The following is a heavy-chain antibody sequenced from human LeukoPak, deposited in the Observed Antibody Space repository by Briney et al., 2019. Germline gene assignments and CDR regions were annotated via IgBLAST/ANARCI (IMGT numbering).Heavy chain of an antibody. CDR3: AAYYDILTDAFDI. CDR2: MNPNSGNT. D-gene: IGHD3-9*01. Sequence: GASVKVSCKASGYTFTSYDINWVRQATGQGLEWMGWMNPNSGNTGYAQKFQGRVTMTRNTSTSTAYMELSSLRSEDTAVYYCAAYYDILTDAFDIWGQGTMVTVSS. V-gene: IGHV1-8*01. J-gene: IGHJ3*02. CDR1: GYTFTSYD.